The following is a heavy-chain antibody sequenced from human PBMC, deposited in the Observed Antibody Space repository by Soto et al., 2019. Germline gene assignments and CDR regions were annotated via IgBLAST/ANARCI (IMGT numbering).Heavy chain of an antibody. Sequence: PGGSRRLSGASSGVTFSSCAMSWVAQAPVKGLEWVSAISGSGGSTYYADSVKGRLTISRDNSKNTLYLQMNSLRAEDTAVYYCAKGGNYQLSYYYYYGMDVWGQGTTVTVSS. J-gene: IGHJ6*02. CDR2: ISGSGGST. CDR3: AKGGNYQLSYYYYYGMDV. V-gene: IGHV3-23*01. D-gene: IGHD4-4*01. CDR1: GVTFSSCA.